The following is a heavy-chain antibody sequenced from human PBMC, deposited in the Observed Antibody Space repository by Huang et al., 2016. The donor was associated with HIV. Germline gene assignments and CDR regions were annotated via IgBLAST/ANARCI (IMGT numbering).Heavy chain of an antibody. CDR2: ISVYKSDT. CDR3: ARSGFGVVITTTLDYYYMDV. J-gene: IGHJ6*03. V-gene: IGHV1-18*01. Sequence: QVQLVQSGAEVKKPGASVKVSCEASNYNFGSHGISWVRQAPGQGLEWMGWISVYKSDTKYAQKCQGRVTMTRETSTRTAYMELTSLRVDDTAVYYCARSGFGVVITTTLDYYYMDVWGTGTTVTVSS. CDR1: NYNFGSHG. D-gene: IGHD3-3*01.